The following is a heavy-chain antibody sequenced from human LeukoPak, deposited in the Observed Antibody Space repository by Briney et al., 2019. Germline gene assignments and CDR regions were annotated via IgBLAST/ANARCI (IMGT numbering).Heavy chain of an antibody. Sequence: ASVKVSCKASGYIFTSFYMHWVRQAPGQGLEWMGWINPNNGGTKYAQKLQGRVTMTRGTSINTVYMELTRLRSDDTAIYYCARDPSSGTHFDYWGQGTLVTVSS. D-gene: IGHD1-1*01. CDR2: INPNNGGT. CDR3: ARDPSSGTHFDY. CDR1: GYIFTSFY. J-gene: IGHJ4*02. V-gene: IGHV1-2*02.